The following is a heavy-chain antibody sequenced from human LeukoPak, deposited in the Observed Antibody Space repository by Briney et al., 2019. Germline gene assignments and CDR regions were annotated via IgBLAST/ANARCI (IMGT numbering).Heavy chain of an antibody. CDR1: GFTFRSYG. CDR2: IRYDGSNK. Sequence: GSLRLSCAASGFTFRSYGMHWVRQAPGKGLEWVAFIRYDGSNKYYADSVKGRFTISRDNSKNTLYLQMNSLRAEDTAVYYCAKDRDYYGSGSFFDYWGQGTLVTVSS. V-gene: IGHV3-30*02. D-gene: IGHD3-10*01. J-gene: IGHJ4*02. CDR3: AKDRDYYGSGSFFDY.